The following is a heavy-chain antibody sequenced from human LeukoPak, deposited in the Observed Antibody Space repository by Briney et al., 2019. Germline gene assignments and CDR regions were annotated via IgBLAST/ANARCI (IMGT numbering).Heavy chain of an antibody. CDR2: IWYDGSNK. J-gene: IGHJ1*01. CDR3: ASDAEWGVPNAEYFQH. D-gene: IGHD3-3*01. Sequence: PGGSLRLSCAASGFTFSSYGMHWVRQAPGKGLEWVTVIWYDGSNKYYADSVKGRFTISRDNSKNTLYLQMNSLRAEDTAVYYCASDAEWGVPNAEYFQHWGQGTLVTVSS. V-gene: IGHV3-33*01. CDR1: GFTFSSYG.